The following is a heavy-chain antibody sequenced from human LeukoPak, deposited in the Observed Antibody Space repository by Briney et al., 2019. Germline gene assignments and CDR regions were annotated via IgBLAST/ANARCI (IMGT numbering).Heavy chain of an antibody. D-gene: IGHD5-24*01. CDR2: IYYSGST. Sequence: SETLSLACTVSGGSISSSSYYWGWIRQPPGKGLEWIGSIYYSGSTYYNPSLKSRVTISVDTSKNQFSLKLSSVTAADTAAYYCARHGVEGWLQLRVLYYFDYWGQGTLVTVSS. V-gene: IGHV4-39*01. J-gene: IGHJ4*02. CDR3: ARHGVEGWLQLRVLYYFDY. CDR1: GGSISSSSYY.